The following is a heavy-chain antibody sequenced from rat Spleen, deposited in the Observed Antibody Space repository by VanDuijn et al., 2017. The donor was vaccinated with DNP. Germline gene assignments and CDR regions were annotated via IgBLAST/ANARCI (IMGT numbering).Heavy chain of an antibody. CDR1: GFTFTDYS. CDR3: AKVRTTGIPGFAY. V-gene: IGHV5-58*01. CDR2: IKTDGGST. Sequence: EVQLVESGGGLVQPGKSLKLSCAASGFTFTDYSVAWVRQAPGKGLEWVASIKTDGGSTYYPDSVKGRFTISRDNAENTVYLQMNSLRSEDTATYYCAKVRTTGIPGFAYWGQGTLVTVSS. D-gene: IGHD1-9*01. J-gene: IGHJ3*01.